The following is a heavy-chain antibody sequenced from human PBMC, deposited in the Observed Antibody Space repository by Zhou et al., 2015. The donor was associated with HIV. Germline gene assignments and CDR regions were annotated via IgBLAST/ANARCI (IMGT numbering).Heavy chain of an antibody. D-gene: IGHD2-15*01. J-gene: IGHJ4*02. CDR1: GGTFSSYA. V-gene: IGHV1-69*01. CDR3: ARISTGYFDS. Sequence: QVQLVQSGAEVKKPGSSVKVSCKASGGTFSSYAISWVRQAPGQGLEWMGGIIPIVGRPNYAVKFQGRISITADLSTITASMELRNLTSEDTAVYYCARISTGYFDSWGQGSLVTVSS. CDR2: IIPIVGRP.